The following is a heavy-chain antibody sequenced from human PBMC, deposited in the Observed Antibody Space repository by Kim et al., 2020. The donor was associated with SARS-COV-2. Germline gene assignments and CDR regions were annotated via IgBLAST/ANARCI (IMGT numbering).Heavy chain of an antibody. V-gene: IGHV3-23*01. CDR2: ISGSGGST. J-gene: IGHJ6*02. CDR1: GFTFSSYA. CDR3: AKDGPGDTAMFWNYYYYGMDV. D-gene: IGHD5-18*01. Sequence: GGSLRLSCAASGFTFSSYAMSWVHQAPGKGLEWVSAISGSGGSTYYADSVKGRFTISRDNSKNTLYLQMNSLRAEDTAVYYCAKDGPGDTAMFWNYYYYGMDVWGQGTTVTVSS.